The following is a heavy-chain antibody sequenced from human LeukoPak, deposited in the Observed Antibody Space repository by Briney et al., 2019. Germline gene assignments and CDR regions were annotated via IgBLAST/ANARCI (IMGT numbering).Heavy chain of an antibody. CDR2: ISGGADST. Sequence: GGSLRLSCAASGFTFSSYAITWVRQAPGKWPGWVSTISGGADSTYYADSVQGRFTISKDNSKNTLYLHMRRLRVEAAAVYYCAKDYLYRSSSNWGQGTLVTVSS. J-gene: IGHJ4*02. V-gene: IGHV3-23*01. CDR1: GFTFSSYA. D-gene: IGHD6-6*01. CDR3: AKDYLYRSSSN.